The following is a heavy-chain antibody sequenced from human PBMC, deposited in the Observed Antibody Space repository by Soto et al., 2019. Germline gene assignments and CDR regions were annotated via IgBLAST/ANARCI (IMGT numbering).Heavy chain of an antibody. J-gene: IGHJ6*03. D-gene: IGHD3-10*01. CDR2: VWYNGNNK. Sequence: PGGSLRLSCAASGFTFSTHGMHWVRQAPGRGLEWVAVVWYNGNNKYYADSVKGRFTISRDNSENTLYLQMNSLRAEDTAVYYCARDGSWSHYYMGVWGKGTTVT. CDR1: GFTFSTHG. CDR3: ARDGSWSHYYMGV. V-gene: IGHV3-33*01.